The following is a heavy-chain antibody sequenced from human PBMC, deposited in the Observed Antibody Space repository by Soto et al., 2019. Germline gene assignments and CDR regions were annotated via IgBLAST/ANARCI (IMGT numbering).Heavy chain of an antibody. CDR2: INPNSGGT. CDR1: GYTFTGYY. J-gene: IGHJ1*01. D-gene: IGHD6-6*01. V-gene: IGHV1-2*02. CDR3: ARAYAIAARRLEYFQH. Sequence: GASVKVSCKASGYTFTGYYMHWVRQAPGQGLEWMGWINPNSGGTNYAQKFQGRVTMTRDTSISTAYMELNRLRSDDTAVYYCARAYAIAARRLEYFQHWGQGTLVTVSS.